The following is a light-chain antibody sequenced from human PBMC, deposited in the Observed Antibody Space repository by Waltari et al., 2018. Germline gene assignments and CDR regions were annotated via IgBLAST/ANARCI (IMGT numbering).Light chain of an antibody. CDR1: NIGSKS. CDR2: DDS. CDR3: QVWDSSSDHVV. J-gene: IGLJ2*01. V-gene: IGLV3-21*03. Sequence: SYVLTQPPSVSVAPGKTARITCGGNNIGSKSVHWYQQKTGQAPVLVVYDDSDRPAGIPARFSGSNSGNTATLTVSRVEAGDEADYYCQVWDSSSDHVVFGGGTKLTVL.